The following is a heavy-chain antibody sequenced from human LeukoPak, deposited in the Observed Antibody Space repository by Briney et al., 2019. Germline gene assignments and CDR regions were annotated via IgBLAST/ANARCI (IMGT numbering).Heavy chain of an antibody. V-gene: IGHV1-18*04. CDR3: ATTDFDIDS. CDR2: INPHTGDT. CDR1: VYSFIVYG. Sequence: GASVKVSCKPPVYSFIVYGVSWVRQAPGQGLEWMGWINPHTGDTKNAQILHDRVTMTADPFTDTAYMELRSLRSDDTAVYYCATTDFDIDSWGQGTLVTVS. D-gene: IGHD3-9*01. J-gene: IGHJ4*02.